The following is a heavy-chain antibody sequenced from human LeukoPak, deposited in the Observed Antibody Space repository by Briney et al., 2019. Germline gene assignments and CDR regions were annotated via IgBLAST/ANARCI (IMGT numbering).Heavy chain of an antibody. J-gene: IGHJ4*02. CDR1: GGSISSSY. V-gene: IGHV4-59*01. CDR3: ARASGAFDY. Sequence: PSETLSLTCTVSGGSISSSYWSCIRQPPGKGLEWIGYIYYSGITNYNPSLKSRVTISLDTSKNQFSLKLNSVTAADTAVYYCARASGAFDYWGQGALVTVSS. CDR2: IYYSGIT.